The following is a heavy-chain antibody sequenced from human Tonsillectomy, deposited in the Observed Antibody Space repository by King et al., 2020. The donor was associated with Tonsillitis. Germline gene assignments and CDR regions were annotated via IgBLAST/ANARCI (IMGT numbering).Heavy chain of an antibody. Sequence: VQLVESGGGLVQPGGSLRLSCAASGFTFSSYEMNWVRQAPGKGLEGGSYISSSGSTIYYANSVKGRFTISRDNAKNSLYLQMNSLRAGETAVYYCAREGIDYYDSSGYYRVDAFDIWGQGTMVTVSS. J-gene: IGHJ3*02. CDR2: ISSSGSTI. CDR3: AREGIDYYDSSGYYRVDAFDI. D-gene: IGHD3-22*01. CDR1: GFTFSSYE. V-gene: IGHV3-48*03.